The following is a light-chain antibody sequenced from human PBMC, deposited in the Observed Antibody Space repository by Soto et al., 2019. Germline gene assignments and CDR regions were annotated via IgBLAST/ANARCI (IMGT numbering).Light chain of an antibody. Sequence: DIQMTQSPSTLSASVGDRVTITCRASQSISTWLAWYQQKPGKAPKLLIYDAFHLERGVPSRFSGSGSGTEFTLTISSLQPDELATYYCQQYNSFWTFGQGTKVEI. CDR2: DAF. J-gene: IGKJ1*01. CDR3: QQYNSFWT. V-gene: IGKV1-5*01. CDR1: QSISTW.